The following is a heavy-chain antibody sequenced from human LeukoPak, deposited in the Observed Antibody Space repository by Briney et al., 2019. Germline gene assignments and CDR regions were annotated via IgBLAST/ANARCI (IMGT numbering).Heavy chain of an antibody. Sequence: SETLSLTCTVSGYSISSGYYWGWIRQPPGKGLEWIGSIYHSGSTYYNPSLKSRVTISVDTSKNQFSLKLTSVTAADTAVYYCATSSWLRDANFDSWGQGTLVTVSS. V-gene: IGHV4-38-2*02. CDR3: ATSSWLRDANFDS. J-gene: IGHJ4*02. CDR2: IYHSGST. D-gene: IGHD6-13*01. CDR1: GYSISSGYY.